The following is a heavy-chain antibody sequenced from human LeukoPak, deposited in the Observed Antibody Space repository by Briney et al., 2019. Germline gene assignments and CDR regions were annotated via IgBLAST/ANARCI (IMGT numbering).Heavy chain of an antibody. CDR1: GGSISSYY. CDR2: IYYSGST. Sequence: SETLSLTCTVSGGSISSYYWSWLRQPPGKGLEWIGYIYYSGSTNYNPSLKSRVTISVDTSKNQFSLKLSSVTAADTAVYYCARDSGTTGWFDPWGQGTLVTVSS. V-gene: IGHV4-59*01. CDR3: ARDSGTTGWFDP. J-gene: IGHJ5*02. D-gene: IGHD1-26*01.